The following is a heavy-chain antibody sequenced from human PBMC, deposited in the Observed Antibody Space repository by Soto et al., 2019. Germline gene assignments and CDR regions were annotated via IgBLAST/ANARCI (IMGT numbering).Heavy chain of an antibody. V-gene: IGHV3-21*01. Sequence: PGGSLRLSCAASGFIFNTYSMDWVRQAPGKGLEWVASISPSGSYMYYGDSLKGRFTVSRDNAKNSLYLQMDSLRADDTDIYYCARLRLVTFDCWGQGTLVTVSS. CDR1: GFIFNTYS. CDR2: ISPSGSYM. J-gene: IGHJ4*02. CDR3: ARLRLVTFDC. D-gene: IGHD3-9*01.